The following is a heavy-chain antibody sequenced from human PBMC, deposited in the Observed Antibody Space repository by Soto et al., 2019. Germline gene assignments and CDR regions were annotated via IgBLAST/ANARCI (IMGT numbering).Heavy chain of an antibody. CDR2: ISSNGVGT. Sequence: GGSLSLSCAASGFTLSGYAMDWVRQAPGKGLEYVSGISSNGVGTYYTNSVQGRFTISRDNSKNTVYLQMGSLRPEDMAVYYCARRARPDFYYMDVWGKGTTVTVSS. CDR1: GFTLSGYA. V-gene: IGHV3-64*01. J-gene: IGHJ6*03. D-gene: IGHD6-6*01. CDR3: ARRARPDFYYMDV.